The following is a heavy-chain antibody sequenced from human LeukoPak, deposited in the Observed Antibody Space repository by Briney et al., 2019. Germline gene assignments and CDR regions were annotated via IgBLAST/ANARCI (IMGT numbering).Heavy chain of an antibody. CDR3: ARDTQRRYYYDSSGYPSPNVNFDY. CDR2: MNPNSGNT. J-gene: IGHJ4*02. Sequence: ASVKVSCKASGYTFTSYDINWVGQATGQGLEWMGWMNPNSGNTGYAQKFQGRVTMTTDTSTSTAYMELSSLRSDDTAVYYCARDTQRRYYYDSSGYPSPNVNFDYWGQGTLVTVSS. V-gene: IGHV1-8*01. D-gene: IGHD3-22*01. CDR1: GYTFTSYD.